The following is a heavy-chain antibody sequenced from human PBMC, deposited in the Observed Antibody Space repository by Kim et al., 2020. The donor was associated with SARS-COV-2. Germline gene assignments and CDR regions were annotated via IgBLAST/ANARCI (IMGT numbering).Heavy chain of an antibody. J-gene: IGHJ1*01. CDR1: GGTFSSYA. D-gene: IGHD3-10*01. CDR2: IIPIFGTA. CDR3: ARVPLRLNAGSYLFFQH. Sequence: SVKVSCKASGGTFSSYAISWVRQAPGQGLEWMGGIIPIFGTANYAQKFQGRVTITADESTSTAYMELSSLRSEDTAVYYCARVPLRLNAGSYLFFQHWGQGTLVTVSS. V-gene: IGHV1-69*13.